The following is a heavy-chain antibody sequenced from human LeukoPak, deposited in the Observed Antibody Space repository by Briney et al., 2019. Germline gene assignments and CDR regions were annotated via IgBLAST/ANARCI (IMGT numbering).Heavy chain of an antibody. J-gene: IGHJ4*02. CDR2: ITGDGSGA. CDR1: GFTFSSYW. V-gene: IGHV3-74*01. Sequence: GGSLRLSCAASGFTFSSYWMHWARQAPGKGLFWVSRITGDGSGANYADSVKGRFTISRDNAKNTLYLQMNSLRAEDTAVYYCARFAVTTAGDYWGQGTLVTVSS. CDR3: ARFAVTTAGDY. D-gene: IGHD1-1*01.